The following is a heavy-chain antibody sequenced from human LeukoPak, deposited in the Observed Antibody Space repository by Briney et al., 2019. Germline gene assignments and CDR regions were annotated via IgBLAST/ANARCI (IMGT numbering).Heavy chain of an antibody. D-gene: IGHD3-10*01. J-gene: IGHJ4*02. V-gene: IGHV3-23*01. Sequence: GGSLRLSCVVSGITLSNYGMSWVRQAPGKGLEWVSGISERGGSTNYADSVKGRFIISRDTSKNTVCLQMNSLRVEDTAVYFCAKRGIVIRAVIIIGFHKEAYYFDYWGQGILVTVSS. CDR3: AKRGIVIRAVIIIGFHKEAYYFDY. CDR2: ISERGGST. CDR1: GITLSNYG.